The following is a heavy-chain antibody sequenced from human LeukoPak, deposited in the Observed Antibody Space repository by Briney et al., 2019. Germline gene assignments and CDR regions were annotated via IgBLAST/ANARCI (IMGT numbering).Heavy chain of an antibody. V-gene: IGHV3-30*18. Sequence: GGSLRLSCAASGFTFSSYWMSWVRQAPGKGLEWVAVVSYDGRNEYYADSVKGRFTISRDNSKNTLSLQMNSLRAEDTAVYYCAKDRLRWTHDWYFDLWGRGTLVTVSS. CDR3: AKDRLRWTHDWYFDL. J-gene: IGHJ2*01. D-gene: IGHD4-23*01. CDR2: VSYDGRNE. CDR1: GFTFSSYW.